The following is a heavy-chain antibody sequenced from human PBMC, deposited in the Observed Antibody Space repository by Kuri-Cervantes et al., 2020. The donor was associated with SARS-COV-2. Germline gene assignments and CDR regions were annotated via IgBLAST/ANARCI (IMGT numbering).Heavy chain of an antibody. CDR1: GGTFSIYV. CDR2: IIPIFGTA. Sequence: SVKVSCKASGGTFSIYVISWVRQAPGQGLEWMGGIIPIFGTANYAQKFQGRVTMTRDTSTSTVYMELSSLRSEDTAVYYCARPKNYGDSHFDYWGQGTLVT. CDR3: ARPKNYGDSHFDY. V-gene: IGHV1-69*05. J-gene: IGHJ4*02. D-gene: IGHD4-17*01.